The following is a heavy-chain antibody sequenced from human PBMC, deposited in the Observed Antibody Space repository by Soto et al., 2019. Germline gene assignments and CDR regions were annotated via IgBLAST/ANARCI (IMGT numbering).Heavy chain of an antibody. V-gene: IGHV3-23*01. J-gene: IGHJ4*02. D-gene: IGHD6-19*01. CDR3: ATYNLYSSGWYRDY. CDR2: ISGSGGST. CDR1: GGSFSGYY. Sequence: ASETLSLTCAVYGGSFSGYYWSGVRQATGKGLEWVSAISGSGGSTYYADSVKGRFTISRNNSKNTLYLQMNSLSAEDTAVYYCATYNLYSSGWYRDYWGQGTLVTVSS.